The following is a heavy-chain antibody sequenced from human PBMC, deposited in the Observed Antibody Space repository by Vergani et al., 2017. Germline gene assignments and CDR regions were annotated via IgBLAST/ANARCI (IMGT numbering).Heavy chain of an antibody. CDR3: AMLRNGSYYIAY. Sequence: QVQLQESGPGLVKPSQTLSLTCTVSGGSISSGGYYWSWIRQPPGKGLEWIGEINHSGSTNYNPSLKSRVTISVDTSKNQFSLKLSSVTAADTAVYYCAMLRNGSYYIAYWGQGTLVTVSS. CDR2: INHSGST. J-gene: IGHJ4*02. D-gene: IGHD1-26*01. V-gene: IGHV4-31*03. CDR1: GGSISSGGYY.